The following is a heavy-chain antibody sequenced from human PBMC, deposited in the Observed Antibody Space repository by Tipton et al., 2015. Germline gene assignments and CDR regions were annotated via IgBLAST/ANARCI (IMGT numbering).Heavy chain of an antibody. Sequence: SLRLSCAASGFIFSSYAMNWVRQAPGKGLEWVSAISGSGGNTYYADSVKGRFTISRDNSKKTLYLQMNSLRAEDTAVYYCAKMNYYDSSGYRISFDSWGQGTLVTVSS. CDR3: AKMNYYDSSGYRISFDS. CDR1: GFIFSSYA. CDR2: ISGSGGNT. V-gene: IGHV3-23*01. D-gene: IGHD3-22*01. J-gene: IGHJ4*02.